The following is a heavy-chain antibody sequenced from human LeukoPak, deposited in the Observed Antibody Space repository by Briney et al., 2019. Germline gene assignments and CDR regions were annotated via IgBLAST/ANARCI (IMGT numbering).Heavy chain of an antibody. V-gene: IGHV1-46*01. CDR1: GYTFTSYY. CDR3: ASPDLVALGAFDI. Sequence: ASVKVSCKASGYTFTSYYMHWVRQAPGQGLEWMGIINPSGGSTSYAQKFQGRVTMTRDTSTSTVYMELSSLRSEDTAVYYCASPDLVALGAFDIWGQGTMVTVSS. D-gene: IGHD5-12*01. CDR2: INPSGGST. J-gene: IGHJ3*02.